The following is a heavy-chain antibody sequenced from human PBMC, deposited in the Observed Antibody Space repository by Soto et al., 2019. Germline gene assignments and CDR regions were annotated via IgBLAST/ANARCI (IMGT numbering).Heavy chain of an antibody. CDR3: TRDQGGSYDSWFDP. CDR2: ISSGGSYI. CDR1: FTFSMYS. Sequence: EVQVVESGGGLVQPGGSLRLSCSFTFSMYSMSWVRQAPGKGLEWVASISSGGSYIKYADSVKGRFTISRDNAQNSVSLQMNSLRVDDTAVYFCTRDQGGSYDSWFDPWGQGTLVTVSS. D-gene: IGHD1-26*01. J-gene: IGHJ5*02. V-gene: IGHV3-21*01.